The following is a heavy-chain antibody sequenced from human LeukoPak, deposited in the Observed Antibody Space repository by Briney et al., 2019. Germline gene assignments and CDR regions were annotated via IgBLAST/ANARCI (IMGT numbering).Heavy chain of an antibody. V-gene: IGHV4-30-4*08. CDR3: ARETSLHAFDI. CDR1: GGSISSGDYY. J-gene: IGHJ3*02. D-gene: IGHD1-26*01. Sequence: SETLSLTCTLSGGSISSGDYYWSWIRQPPGKGLEWIGYIYYSGSTYYNPSLKSRVTISVDTSKNQFSLELSSVTAADTAVYYCARETSLHAFDIWGQGTMVTVSS. CDR2: IYYSGST.